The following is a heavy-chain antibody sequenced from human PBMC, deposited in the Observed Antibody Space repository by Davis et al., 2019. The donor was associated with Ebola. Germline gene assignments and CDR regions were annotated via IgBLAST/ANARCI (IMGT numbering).Heavy chain of an antibody. Sequence: HTGGSLRLSCAASGFTFSSYWMHWVRQAPGKGLVWVSRINSDGSSTSYADSVKGRFTISRDNAESTLYLQMNSLRAEDTAVYYCARVREYYGSGSYSEFDYWGQGTLVTVSS. CDR3: ARVREYYGSGSYSEFDY. CDR2: INSDGSST. V-gene: IGHV3-74*01. D-gene: IGHD3-10*01. CDR1: GFTFSSYW. J-gene: IGHJ4*02.